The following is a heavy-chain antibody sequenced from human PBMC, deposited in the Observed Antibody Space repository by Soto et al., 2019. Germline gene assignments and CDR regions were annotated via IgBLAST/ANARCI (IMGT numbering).Heavy chain of an antibody. CDR3: ASHYDSSLSNWFDP. J-gene: IGHJ5*02. D-gene: IGHD3-22*01. CDR1: GFTFSSYE. V-gene: IGHV3-21*05. Sequence: PGGSLRLSCAASGFTFSSYEMNWVRQAPGKGLEWVSYISSSSSYIYYADSVKGRFTISRDNAKNSLYLQMNSLRAEDTAVYYCASHYDSSLSNWFDPWGQGTLVTVSS. CDR2: ISSSSSYI.